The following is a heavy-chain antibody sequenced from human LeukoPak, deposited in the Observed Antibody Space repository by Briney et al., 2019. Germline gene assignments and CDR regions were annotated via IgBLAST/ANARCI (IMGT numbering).Heavy chain of an antibody. J-gene: IGHJ3*02. CDR1: GFSLSTSGMC. CDR3: ARIRGYYDSSGHSDDAFDI. Sequence: SGPTLVNPTQTLTLTCTFSGFSLSTSGMCVSWIRQPPGKALEWLARIDWDDDNYYSTSLKTRLTISEDTSKNQVVLTMTTMDPVDTATYYCARIRGYYDSSGHSDDAFDIWGQGTMVTVSS. V-gene: IGHV2-70*11. D-gene: IGHD3-22*01. CDR2: IDWDDDN.